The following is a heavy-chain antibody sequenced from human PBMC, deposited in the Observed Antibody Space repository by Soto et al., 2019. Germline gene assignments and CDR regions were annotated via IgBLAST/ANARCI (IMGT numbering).Heavy chain of an antibody. Sequence: ASVKVSCKASGYTFTSYDINWVRQATGQGLEWMGWMNPNSGNTGYAQKFQGRVTMTRNTSISTAYMELRSLRSDDTAVYYCARVRATGGYHDFDYWGQGTLVTVSS. V-gene: IGHV1-8*01. D-gene: IGHD3-10*01. J-gene: IGHJ4*02. CDR1: GYTFTSYD. CDR3: ARVRATGGYHDFDY. CDR2: MNPNSGNT.